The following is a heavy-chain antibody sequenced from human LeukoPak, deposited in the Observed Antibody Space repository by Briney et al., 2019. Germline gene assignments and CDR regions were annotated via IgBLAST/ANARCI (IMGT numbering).Heavy chain of an antibody. V-gene: IGHV1-69*04. CDR3: ARDRYDSPFDY. J-gene: IGHJ4*02. Sequence: SVKVSCKASGGTFSSYAISWVRQAPGQGLERMGRIIPILGIANYAQKFQGRVTITADKSTSTAYMELSSLRSEDTAVYYCARDRYDSPFDYWGQGTLVTVSS. CDR1: GGTFSSYA. D-gene: IGHD1-1*01. CDR2: IIPILGIA.